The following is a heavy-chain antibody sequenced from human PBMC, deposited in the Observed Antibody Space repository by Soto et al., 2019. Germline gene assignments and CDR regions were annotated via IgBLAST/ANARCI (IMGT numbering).Heavy chain of an antibody. D-gene: IGHD3-10*01. CDR2: INHSGST. CDR1: GGSFSGYH. Sequence: SETLSLTCAVYGGSFSGYHWSWIRQPPGKGLEWIGEINHSGSTNYNPSLKSRATISVDTSKNQFSLKLSSVTAADTAVYYCARAPRYYYGSGRNWLDPWGQGTLVTVSS. V-gene: IGHV4-34*01. J-gene: IGHJ5*02. CDR3: ARAPRYYYGSGRNWLDP.